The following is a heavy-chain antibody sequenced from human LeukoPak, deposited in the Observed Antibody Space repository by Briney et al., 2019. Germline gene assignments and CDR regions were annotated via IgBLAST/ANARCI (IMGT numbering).Heavy chain of an antibody. CDR1: GYTFTRYG. CDR2: IIPIFGTA. Sequence: ASVKVSCKTFGYTFTRYGINWVRQAPGQGLEWMGGIIPIFGTANYAQKFQGRVTITADESTSTAYMELSSLRSEDTAVYYCARARGAMVFPTEKDFDYWGQGTLVTVSS. CDR3: ARARGAMVFPTEKDFDY. V-gene: IGHV1-69*13. J-gene: IGHJ4*02. D-gene: IGHD5-18*01.